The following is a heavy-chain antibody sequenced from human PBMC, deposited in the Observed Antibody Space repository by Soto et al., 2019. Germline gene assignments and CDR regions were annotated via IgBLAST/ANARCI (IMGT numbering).Heavy chain of an antibody. CDR3: ARDQYSSSWFIRGGGGWFDP. Sequence: SETLSLTCTVSGGSISSNYWSWIRQPPGKGLEWIGYIYYSGNTNYNPSLKSRVTISVDTSKNQFSLKLGSVTAADTAVYYCARDQYSSSWFIRGGGGWFDPWGQGTLVTVSS. D-gene: IGHD6-13*01. J-gene: IGHJ5*02. CDR2: IYYSGNT. V-gene: IGHV4-59*01. CDR1: GGSISSNY.